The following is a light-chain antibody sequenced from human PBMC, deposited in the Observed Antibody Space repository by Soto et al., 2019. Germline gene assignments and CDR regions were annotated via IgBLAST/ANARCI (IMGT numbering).Light chain of an antibody. V-gene: IGLV2-14*01. CDR1: SSDVGGYNY. J-gene: IGLJ1*01. CDR2: DVS. CDR3: SSYTSSSTLLYV. Sequence: QSVLTQPASVSGSPGQSITISCTGTSSDVGGYNYVSWYQQHPGTAPKRMIYDVSNRPSGVSNRFSGSKSGNTASLTISGLQAEDEADYYCSSYTSSSTLLYVFGTGTKVTVL.